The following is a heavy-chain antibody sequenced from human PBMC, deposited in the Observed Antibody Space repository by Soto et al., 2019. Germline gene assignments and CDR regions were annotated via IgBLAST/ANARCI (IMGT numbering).Heavy chain of an antibody. J-gene: IGHJ5*02. V-gene: IGHV4-30-2*01. Sequence: SETMSVTCAVLGGSSSGVGCSWSWIRQPPGKGLEWIGYIYHSGSTYYNPSLKSRVTISVDRSKNQFSLKLSSVTAADTAVYYCARVPSPWGQGTLVTVSS. CDR3: ARVPSP. CDR1: GGSSSGVGCS. CDR2: IYHSGST.